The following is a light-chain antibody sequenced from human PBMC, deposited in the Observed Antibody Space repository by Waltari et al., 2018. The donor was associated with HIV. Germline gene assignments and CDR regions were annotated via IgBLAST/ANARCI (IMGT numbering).Light chain of an antibody. V-gene: IGKV1-33*01. J-gene: IGKJ3*01. CDR3: QQYDSLPFT. Sequence: DIQMTQSPSSLSASVGDRVTITCQASQDISKYLSWHQQKPGKAPRLLISDASNLKTGVPSRFSGSGSGTDFTFTISSLQPEDIATYFCQQYDSLPFTFGPGTKVDIK. CDR1: QDISKY. CDR2: DAS.